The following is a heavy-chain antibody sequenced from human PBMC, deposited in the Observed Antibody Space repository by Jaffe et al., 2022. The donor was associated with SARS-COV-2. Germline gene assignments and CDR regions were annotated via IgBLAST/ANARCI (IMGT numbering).Heavy chain of an antibody. D-gene: IGHD4-17*01. V-gene: IGHV4-59*08. J-gene: IGHJ6*02. CDR2: IYYSGST. Sequence: QVQLQESGPGLVKPSETLSLTCTVSGGSISSYYWSWIRQPPGKGLEWIGYIYYSGSTNYNPSLKSRVTISVDTSKNQFSLKLSSVTAADTAVYYCARHRAVYGDYRLDYYYYYGMDVWGQGTTVTVSS. CDR1: GGSISSYY. CDR3: ARHRAVYGDYRLDYYYYYGMDV.